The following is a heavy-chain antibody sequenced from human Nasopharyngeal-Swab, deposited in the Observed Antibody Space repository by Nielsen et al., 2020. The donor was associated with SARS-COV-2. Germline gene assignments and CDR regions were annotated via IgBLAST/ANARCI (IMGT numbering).Heavy chain of an antibody. Sequence: ASVKVSCKVSGYTLTELSMHWVRQAPGGGLEWMGGFDPEDGETIYAQKFQGRVTMTEDTSTDTAYMELSSLRSEDTAVYYCATADPAGSPSVWFDYWGQGTLVTVSS. CDR2: FDPEDGET. V-gene: IGHV1-24*01. D-gene: IGHD1-14*01. J-gene: IGHJ4*02. CDR3: ATADPAGSPSVWFDY. CDR1: GYTLTELS.